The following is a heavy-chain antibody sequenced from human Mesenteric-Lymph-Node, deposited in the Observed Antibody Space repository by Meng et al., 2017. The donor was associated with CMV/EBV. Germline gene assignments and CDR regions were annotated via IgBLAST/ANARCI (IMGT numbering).Heavy chain of an antibody. CDR2: ITPILGTT. CDR3: AREARGSSGAIYYFDY. Sequence: SGGTLSKYVISWVRQAPGQGLEWMGGITPILGTTNYAQKFQGRLTITTDESTSTVYMELSSLRSEDTAMYYCAREARGSSGAIYYFDYWGQGTLVTVSS. D-gene: IGHD2-15*01. J-gene: IGHJ4*02. CDR1: GGTLSKYV. V-gene: IGHV1-69*05.